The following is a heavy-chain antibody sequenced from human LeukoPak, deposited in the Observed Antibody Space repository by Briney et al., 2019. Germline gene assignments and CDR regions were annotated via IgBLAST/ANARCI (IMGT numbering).Heavy chain of an antibody. Sequence: PGGSLRLSCAASGFTFSSYGMHWVRQAPGKGLEWVANIKKDGTEKYYVDSVKGRFTISRDNAKNSLYLQMNSLRAEDTAVYYCTRDVGAAGYWGQGTLVTVSS. J-gene: IGHJ4*02. V-gene: IGHV3-7*05. CDR2: IKKDGTEK. CDR1: GFTFSSYG. CDR3: TRDVGAAGY. D-gene: IGHD6-13*01.